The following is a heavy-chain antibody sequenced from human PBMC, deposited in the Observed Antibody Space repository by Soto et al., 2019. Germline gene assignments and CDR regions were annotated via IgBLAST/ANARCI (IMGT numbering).Heavy chain of an antibody. V-gene: IGHV6-1*01. Sequence: PSQTLSLTCAISGDSVSSNSAAWNWIRQSPSRGLEWLGRTYYRSKWYNDYAVSVKGRITINPDTSKNQFSLQLSSVTPEDTAVYFCAREEILTAYNLFDPWGQGTLVTRLL. CDR3: AREEILTAYNLFDP. D-gene: IGHD5-18*01. CDR1: GDSVSSNSAA. J-gene: IGHJ5*02. CDR2: TYYRSKWYN.